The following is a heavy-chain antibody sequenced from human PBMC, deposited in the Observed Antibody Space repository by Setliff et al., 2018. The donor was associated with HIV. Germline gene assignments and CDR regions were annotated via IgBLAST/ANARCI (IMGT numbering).Heavy chain of an antibody. J-gene: IGHJ6*03. CDR2: IYYSGRT. V-gene: IGHV4-31*03. CDR1: GGSISSGDYY. Sequence: SETLSLTSTVSGGSISSGDYYWSWIRQHPGMGLEWIGYIYYSGRTYYNPSLKRRVTISIDTSKNQFSLKLRSVTAADTSVYYWARWLVVVTDSDYETNYYYYYYMDVLGKVTTVTVSS. CDR3: ARWLVVVTDSDYETNYYYYYYMDV. D-gene: IGHD5-12*01.